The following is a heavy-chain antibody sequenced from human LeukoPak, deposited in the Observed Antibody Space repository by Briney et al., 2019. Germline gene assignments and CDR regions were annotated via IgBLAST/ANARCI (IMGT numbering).Heavy chain of an antibody. J-gene: IGHJ5*02. CDR2: ISAYNGNT. CDR3: ARVRGSVDIDEDWFDP. Sequence: ASVKVSCKASGYTFTSYGISWVRQAPGQGLEWMGWISAYNGNTNYAQKLQGRVTMTTDTSTSTAYMELRSLRSDDTAVYYCARVRGSVDIDEDWFDPWGQGTLVTVSS. CDR1: GYTFTSYG. V-gene: IGHV1-18*01. D-gene: IGHD2-15*01.